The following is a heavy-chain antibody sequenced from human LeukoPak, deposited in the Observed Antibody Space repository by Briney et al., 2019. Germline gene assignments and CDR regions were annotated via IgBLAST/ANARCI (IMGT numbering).Heavy chain of an antibody. CDR3: ARVGDSSGWYGDAGY. CDR1: RFTFSSYG. J-gene: IGHJ4*02. V-gene: IGHV3-33*01. CDR2: IWYDGSNK. Sequence: PGRSLRLSCAASRFTFSSYGMHWVRQAPGKGLEWVAVIWYDGSNKYYADSVKGRFTISRDNSKNTLYLQMNSLRAEDTAVYYCARVGDSSGWYGDAGYWGQGALVTVSS. D-gene: IGHD6-19*01.